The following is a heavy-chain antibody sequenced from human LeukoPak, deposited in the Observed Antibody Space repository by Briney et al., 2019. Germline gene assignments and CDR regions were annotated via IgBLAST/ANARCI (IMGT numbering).Heavy chain of an antibody. CDR2: ISAYNGNT. J-gene: IGHJ6*02. V-gene: IGHV1-18*01. D-gene: IGHD3-9*01. CDR3: VRDRTIRYFDWLTGDV. CDR1: GYTFTSYG. Sequence: ASVKVSCKASGYTFTSYGISWVRQAPGQGLEWMGWISAYNGNTNYAQKLQGRVTMTTDTSTSTAYMELRSLRSDDTAVYYCVRDRTIRYFDWLTGDVWGQGTTVTVSS.